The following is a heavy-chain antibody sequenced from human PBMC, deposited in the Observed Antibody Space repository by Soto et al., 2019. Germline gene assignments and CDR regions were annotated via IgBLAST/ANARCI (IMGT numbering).Heavy chain of an antibody. Sequence: PSETLSLTCAVSGGSISSGGYSWSWIRQPPGKGLEWIGYIYHSGSTYYNPSLKSRVTISVDRSKNQFSLKLSSVTAADTAVYYCARGRLLYYYYGMDVWGQGTRVTVSS. V-gene: IGHV4-30-2*01. CDR1: GGSISSGGYS. CDR3: ARGRLLYYYYGMDV. J-gene: IGHJ6*02. CDR2: IYHSGST. D-gene: IGHD2-15*01.